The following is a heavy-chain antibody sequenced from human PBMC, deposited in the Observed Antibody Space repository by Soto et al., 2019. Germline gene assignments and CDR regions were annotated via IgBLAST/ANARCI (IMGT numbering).Heavy chain of an antibody. V-gene: IGHV3-23*01. J-gene: IGHJ6*02. Sequence: GGSLRLSCAVSGFTFSSYAMTWVRQAPGKGLEWVSGISDSGDRTYYADSVKGRFTISRDNSKNTLHLQLNSLRAEDTAVYYCAGRITSYYYYYMDVWGQGTTVTVSS. D-gene: IGHD3-10*01. CDR1: GFTFSSYA. CDR3: AGRITSYYYYYMDV. CDR2: ISDSGDRT.